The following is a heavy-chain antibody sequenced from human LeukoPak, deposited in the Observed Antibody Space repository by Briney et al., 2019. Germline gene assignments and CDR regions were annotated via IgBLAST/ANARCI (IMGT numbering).Heavy chain of an antibody. Sequence: ASVKVSCKASGYTFTGYYMHWVRQAPGHGLEWMGWISAYNGDTNYAQIIQDRVTMTTDTSTSTAYMELRSLRSDDTAVYYCARGFTYYYDSSGYPILGYWGQGTLVTVSS. CDR1: GYTFTGYY. V-gene: IGHV1-18*04. CDR2: ISAYNGDT. D-gene: IGHD3-22*01. J-gene: IGHJ4*02. CDR3: ARGFTYYYDSSGYPILGY.